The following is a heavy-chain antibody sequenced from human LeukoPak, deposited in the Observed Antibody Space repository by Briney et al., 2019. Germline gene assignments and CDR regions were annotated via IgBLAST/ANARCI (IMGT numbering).Heavy chain of an antibody. CDR1: GFTFSSYW. V-gene: IGHV3-30-3*01. D-gene: IGHD2/OR15-2a*01. CDR3: AREGPYPFHPFDY. Sequence: GGSLRLSCAASGFTFSSYWMSWVRQAPGKGLEWVAVISYDGSNKYYADSVKGRFTISRDNSKNTLYLQMNSLRAEDTAVYYCAREGPYPFHPFDYWGQGTLVTVSS. J-gene: IGHJ4*02. CDR2: ISYDGSNK.